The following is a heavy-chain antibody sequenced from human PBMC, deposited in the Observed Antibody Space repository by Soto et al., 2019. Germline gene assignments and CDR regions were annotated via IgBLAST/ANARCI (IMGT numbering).Heavy chain of an antibody. CDR3: AASRIAVNLFAP. Sequence: ASVKVSCKASGYTFTSYYMHWVRQAPGQGLEWMGIINPSGGSTSYAQKFQGRVTMTRDTSTSTVYMELSSLRSEDTAVYYCAASRIAVNLFAPCGQGTLVTVSS. D-gene: IGHD6-19*01. CDR1: GYTFTSYY. J-gene: IGHJ5*02. V-gene: IGHV1-46*01. CDR2: INPSGGST.